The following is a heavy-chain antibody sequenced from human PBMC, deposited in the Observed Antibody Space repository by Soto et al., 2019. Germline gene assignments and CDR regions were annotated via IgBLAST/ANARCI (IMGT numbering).Heavy chain of an antibody. Sequence: ASVKVSCKASGYTFTGYYMHWVRQAPGQGLEWMGWINPNSGGTNYAQKFQGWVTMTRDTSISTAYMELSRLRSDDTAVYYCARGRDPYGDSVAYFDYWGQGTLVTVS. V-gene: IGHV1-2*04. CDR3: ARGRDPYGDSVAYFDY. CDR2: INPNSGGT. CDR1: GYTFTGYY. D-gene: IGHD4-17*01. J-gene: IGHJ4*02.